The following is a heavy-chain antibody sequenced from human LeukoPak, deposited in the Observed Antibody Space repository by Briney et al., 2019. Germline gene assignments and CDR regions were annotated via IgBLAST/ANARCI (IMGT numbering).Heavy chain of an antibody. D-gene: IGHD3-10*01. CDR1: GFTFSSYA. J-gene: IGHJ5*02. CDR3: AKDPGYYYGSGSYYNEAWFDP. CDR2: ISGSGGST. Sequence: GGSLRLSCAASGFTFSSYAMSWVRQAPGKGLEWVSAISGSGGSTYYADSVKGRITISRDNSKNTLYLQMNSLRAEDTAVYYCAKDPGYYYGSGSYYNEAWFDPWGQGTLVTVSS. V-gene: IGHV3-23*01.